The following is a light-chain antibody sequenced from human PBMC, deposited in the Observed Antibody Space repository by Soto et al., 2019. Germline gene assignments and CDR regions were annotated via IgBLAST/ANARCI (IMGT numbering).Light chain of an antibody. J-gene: IGLJ1*01. CDR1: SSDVGGYNY. V-gene: IGLV2-14*01. Sequence: QSALTQPASVSGSPGQSITISCTGTSSDVGGYNYVSWYQQHPGKAPKLMIYEVNNRPSEVSNRFSGSKSGNTASLTISGLQPEDEADYYCNSYTSRYTFVLGTGTKLTVL. CDR2: EVN. CDR3: NSYTSRYTFV.